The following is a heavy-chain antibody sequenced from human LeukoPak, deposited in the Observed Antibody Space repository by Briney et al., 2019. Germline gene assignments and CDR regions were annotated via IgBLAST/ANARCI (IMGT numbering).Heavy chain of an antibody. Sequence: SETLSLTCTVSGGSISSGDYYWSWIRQPPGKGLEWIGSIYYSGSTYYSPSLKSRVTISVDTSKNQFSLKLSSVTAADTAVYYCARDFFWNHCGGDCYPGWFDPWGQGTLVTVSS. CDR2: IYYSGST. CDR1: GGSISSGDYY. V-gene: IGHV4-30-4*08. CDR3: ARDFFWNHCGGDCYPGWFDP. J-gene: IGHJ5*02. D-gene: IGHD2-21*02.